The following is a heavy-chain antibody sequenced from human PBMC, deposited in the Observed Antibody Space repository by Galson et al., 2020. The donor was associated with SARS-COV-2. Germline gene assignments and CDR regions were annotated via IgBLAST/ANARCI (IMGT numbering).Heavy chain of an antibody. CDR1: GFTFSGYA. CDR2: ISARGRST. V-gene: IGHV3-23*01. J-gene: IGHJ5*01. D-gene: IGHD5-12*01. CDR3: AKDTGYVRFNWFDF. Sequence: TGGSLSLSCVASGFTFSGYAMNCVPQAPAQGLDWVSVISARGRSTLYADSVKGRFTISRDNSKNMLYLQVNYRRAEDTAVYYCAKDTGYVRFNWFDFWGQGILVTVSS.